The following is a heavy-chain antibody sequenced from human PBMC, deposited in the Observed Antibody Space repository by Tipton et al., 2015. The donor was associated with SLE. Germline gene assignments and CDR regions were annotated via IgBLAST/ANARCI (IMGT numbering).Heavy chain of an antibody. J-gene: IGHJ4*02. CDR1: GFTFSIYG. Sequence: GSLRLSCAASGFTFSIYGMHWVRQAPGKGLEWVAFIRYDGSNKYYAESVKGRFTISRDNSKNTVYLQMNSLRGEDTAVYYCAKDPDHYGSGSCVDYWGQGTLVTVSS. V-gene: IGHV3-30*02. CDR3: AKDPDHYGSGSCVDY. CDR2: IRYDGSNK. D-gene: IGHD3-10*01.